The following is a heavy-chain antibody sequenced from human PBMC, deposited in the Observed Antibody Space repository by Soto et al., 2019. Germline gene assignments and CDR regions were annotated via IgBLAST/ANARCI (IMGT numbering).Heavy chain of an antibody. CDR1: GISLTTAGVG. CDR2: IYWDDDE. D-gene: IGHD3-10*01. V-gene: IGHV2-5*02. CDR3: AHSRNLITEDAQVGDFDY. Sequence: QINLKESGPTLVKPTQTLTLTCSFSGISLTTAGVGVGWVRQSPGEALEWLALIYWDDDERYSPSLKTRLTITKDTSKNQVVLKMTNMAPVDTATYYCAHSRNLITEDAQVGDFDYWGQGTLVTVSS. J-gene: IGHJ4*02.